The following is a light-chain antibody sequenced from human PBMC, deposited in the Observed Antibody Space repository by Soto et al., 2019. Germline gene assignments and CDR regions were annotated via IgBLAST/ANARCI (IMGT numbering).Light chain of an antibody. CDR2: TNN. J-gene: IGLJ2*01. V-gene: IGLV1-44*01. CDR1: NSNIGGNT. Sequence: QSVLTQPPSASGTPGQRVTISCSGSNSNIGGNTVNWYQQLPGAAPRLLIYTNNERPSGVPDRFSGSKSGASASLASSGLQSEDEADYHCAVWDDSLNGPVFGGGTKLTVL. CDR3: AVWDDSLNGPV.